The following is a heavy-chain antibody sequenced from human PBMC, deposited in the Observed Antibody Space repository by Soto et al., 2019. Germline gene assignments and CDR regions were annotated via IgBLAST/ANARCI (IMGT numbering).Heavy chain of an antibody. D-gene: IGHD6-13*01. Sequence: SETLSLTCTVSGGSISSGGYYWSWIRQHPGKGLEWIGYIYYSGSTYYNPSLKSRVTISVDTSKNQFSLKLSSVTAADTAVYYCARAAATEQQLSAIDYWGQGTLVTVSS. CDR3: ARAAATEQQLSAIDY. CDR1: GGSISSGGYY. CDR2: IYYSGST. J-gene: IGHJ4*02. V-gene: IGHV4-31*03.